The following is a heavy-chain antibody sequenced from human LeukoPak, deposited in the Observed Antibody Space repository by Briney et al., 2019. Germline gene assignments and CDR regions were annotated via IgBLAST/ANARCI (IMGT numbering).Heavy chain of an antibody. CDR3: AREAESGSGRTEYFQH. CDR1: GFRFSSYE. CDR2: ISNSGRTI. Sequence: GGSLRLSCAASGFRFSSYEMDWVRQAPGKGLEWVSYISNSGRTIYYADSVKGRFTISRDDAKNSLYLQMSSLRAEDTAVYYCAREAESGSGRTEYFQHWGQDTLVTVSS. J-gene: IGHJ1*01. D-gene: IGHD3-10*01. V-gene: IGHV3-48*03.